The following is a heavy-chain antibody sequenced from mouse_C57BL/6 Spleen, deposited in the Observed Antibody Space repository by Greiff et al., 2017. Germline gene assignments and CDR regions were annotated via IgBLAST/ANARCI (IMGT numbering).Heavy chain of an antibody. V-gene: IGHV5-17*01. CDR1: GFTFSDYG. Sequence: DVKVAESGGGLVKPGGSLKLSCAASGFTFSDYGMHWVRQAPEKGLAWVAYISSGSSTIYYADTVKGRFTISRDNAKNTLFLQMTSLRSEDTAMSYCARMTAQACAYGGQGTLVTVSA. CDR3: ARMTAQACAY. D-gene: IGHD3-2*02. CDR2: ISSGSSTI. J-gene: IGHJ3*01.